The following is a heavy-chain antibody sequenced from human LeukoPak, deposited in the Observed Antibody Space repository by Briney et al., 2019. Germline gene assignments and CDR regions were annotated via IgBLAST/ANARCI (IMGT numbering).Heavy chain of an antibody. CDR3: ARGGGPPSYFDY. V-gene: IGHV4-34*01. D-gene: IGHD3-16*01. Sequence: SETLSLTCAVYGGSFSGYYWSWIRQPPGKGLEWIGEINHSGSTNYNPPLKSRVTISVDTYKNQFSLKLSSVTAADTAVYYCARGGGPPSYFDYWGQGTLVSGSS. CDR2: INHSGST. J-gene: IGHJ4*02. CDR1: GGSFSGYY.